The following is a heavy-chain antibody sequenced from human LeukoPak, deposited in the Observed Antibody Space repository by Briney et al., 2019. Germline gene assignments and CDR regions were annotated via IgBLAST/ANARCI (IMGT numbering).Heavy chain of an antibody. D-gene: IGHD1-26*01. Sequence: KPGGSLRLSCAASGFTFSSYSMNWVRQAPGKGLEWVSSISSSSSYIYYADSVKGRFTISRDNAKNSLYLQMNSLRAEDTAVYYCARGVLRLMGATIVYYYYGMDVWGQGTTVTVSS. CDR1: GFTFSSYS. CDR2: ISSSSSYI. V-gene: IGHV3-21*01. CDR3: ARGVLRLMGATIVYYYYGMDV. J-gene: IGHJ6*02.